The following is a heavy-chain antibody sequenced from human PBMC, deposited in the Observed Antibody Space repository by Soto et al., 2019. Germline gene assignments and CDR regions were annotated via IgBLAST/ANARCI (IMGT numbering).Heavy chain of an antibody. CDR1: GFTFSNFW. CDR2: IKKDGSEQ. Sequence: EVQLLESGGSLVQPGGSLRLSCAASGFTFSNFWMTWVRQAPGKGLEWVANIKKDGSEQYYVDFVKGRFTVSRDNAKNSVDLQMNSLRPEDTAVYYCASGNYYNGMDVWGQGTTVIVSS. V-gene: IGHV3-7*01. CDR3: ASGNYYNGMDV. D-gene: IGHD3-3*01. J-gene: IGHJ6*02.